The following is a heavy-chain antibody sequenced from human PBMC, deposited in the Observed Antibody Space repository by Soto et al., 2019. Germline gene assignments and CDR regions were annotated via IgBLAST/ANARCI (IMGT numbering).Heavy chain of an antibody. D-gene: IGHD6-19*01. CDR1: GFTFSSYA. V-gene: IGHV3-30-3*01. Sequence: GGSLRLSCAASGFTFSSYAMHWVRQVPGKGLEWVAVISYDGSNKYYADSVKGRFTISRDNSKNTLYLQINSLRAEDTAVYYCARVEGIAVPGPDYWGQGTLVTVSS. CDR3: ARVEGIAVPGPDY. CDR2: ISYDGSNK. J-gene: IGHJ4*02.